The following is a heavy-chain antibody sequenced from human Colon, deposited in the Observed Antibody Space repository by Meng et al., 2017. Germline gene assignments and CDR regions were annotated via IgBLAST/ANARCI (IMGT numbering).Heavy chain of an antibody. CDR2: IGVYNGRT. CDR1: GYSFTTYG. Sequence: ASVKVSCKASGYSFTTYGINWVRQAPGQGLEWMGWIGVYNGRTDYEQKFQGRITLTTDTSTDTAYMELRGLRSDDTAVYYCAVLSGYENRYYAMDVWGQGTSVTVSS. J-gene: IGHJ6*02. V-gene: IGHV1-18*01. D-gene: IGHD5-12*01. CDR3: AVLSGYENRYYAMDV.